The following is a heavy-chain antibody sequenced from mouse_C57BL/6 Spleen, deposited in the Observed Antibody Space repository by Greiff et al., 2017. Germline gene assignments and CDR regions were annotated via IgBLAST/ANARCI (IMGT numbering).Heavy chain of an antibody. CDR3: AREGYYGSLYYFDY. V-gene: IGHV1-42*01. CDR1: GYSFTGYY. CDR2: INPSTGGT. D-gene: IGHD1-1*01. Sequence: AQLKESGPELVKPGASVKISCKASGYSFTGYYMNWVKQSPEKSLEWIGEINPSTGGTTYNQKFKAKATLTVDKSSSTAYMQRKSLTSEDSAVYYCAREGYYGSLYYFDYWGQGTTLTVSS. J-gene: IGHJ2*01.